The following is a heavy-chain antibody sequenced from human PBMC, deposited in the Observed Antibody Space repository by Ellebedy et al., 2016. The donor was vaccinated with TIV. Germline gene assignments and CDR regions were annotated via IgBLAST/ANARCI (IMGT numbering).Heavy chain of an antibody. J-gene: IGHJ4*02. CDR1: GYTFTSYG. Sequence: AASVKVSCKASGYTFTSYGISWARQAPGQGLEWMGWISAYNGDTNSVQKLQGRVTMTTDTSTSTAYMELRSLRSDDTAVYYCARLYTVAAVGTSSCFDHWGQGTLVTVSS. D-gene: IGHD6-13*01. CDR3: ARLYTVAAVGTSSCFDH. CDR2: ISAYNGDT. V-gene: IGHV1-18*01.